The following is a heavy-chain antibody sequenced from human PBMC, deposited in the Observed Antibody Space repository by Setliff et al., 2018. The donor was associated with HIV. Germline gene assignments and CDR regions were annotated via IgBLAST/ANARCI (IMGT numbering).Heavy chain of an antibody. CDR3: ARGLSVYSYANIYYPHGMDV. CDR1: GGSISDTSYY. V-gene: IGHV4-39*02. J-gene: IGHJ6*02. CDR2: VHDRGGT. Sequence: PSETLSLTCTVSGGSISDTSYYWAWIRQPPGKGLEWIGGVHDRGGTYNNPSLKSRVTLSVDTSKTHFFLKLTSVTAADTATYYCARGLSVYSYANIYYPHGMDVWGQGTTVTVSS. D-gene: IGHD3-16*01.